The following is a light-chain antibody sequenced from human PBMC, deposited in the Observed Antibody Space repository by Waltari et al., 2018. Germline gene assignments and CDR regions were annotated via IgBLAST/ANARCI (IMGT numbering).Light chain of an antibody. CDR2: TNS. Sequence: QSVLTQPPSASGSPGQRVTIPCSGSVSNIGSNTVNWYQQIPGMAPKLLIYTNSQRPSGVPDRFSGSKSGTSGFLAISGLQSEDEADYYCAAWDDGLNGWVFGGRTKVTVL. CDR3: AAWDDGLNGWV. V-gene: IGLV1-44*01. CDR1: VSNIGSNT. J-gene: IGLJ3*02.